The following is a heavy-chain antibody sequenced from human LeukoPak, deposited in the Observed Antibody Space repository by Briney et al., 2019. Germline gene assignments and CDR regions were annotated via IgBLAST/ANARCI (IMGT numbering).Heavy chain of an antibody. D-gene: IGHD3-16*01. Sequence: SVKVSCKASGGTFSSYAISWVRQAPGQGLEWMGGIIPIFGTANYAQKFQGRVTITADESTSTAYMELSSLRSEDTAVYYCARHYLGAYQWYFDLWGRGTLVTVSS. V-gene: IGHV1-69*13. J-gene: IGHJ2*01. CDR1: GGTFSSYA. CDR2: IIPIFGTA. CDR3: ARHYLGAYQWYFDL.